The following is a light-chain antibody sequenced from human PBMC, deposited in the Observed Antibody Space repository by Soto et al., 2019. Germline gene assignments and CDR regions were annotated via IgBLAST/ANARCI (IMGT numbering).Light chain of an antibody. V-gene: IGLV1-40*01. J-gene: IGLJ1*01. CDR1: SSNIGAAYD. CDR2: GNN. Sequence: QSVLTQPPSMSGGPGQGVTISCTGSSSNIGAAYDVHWYQHLAGTAPKLLIYGNNNRPSGVPDRFAGSKSGTSASLAITGLQAGDEADDYCQSYDSSLRSYVFGTGTKVTVL. CDR3: QSYDSSLRSYV.